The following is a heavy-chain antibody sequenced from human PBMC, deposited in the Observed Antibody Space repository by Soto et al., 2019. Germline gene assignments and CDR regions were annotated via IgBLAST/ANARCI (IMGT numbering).Heavy chain of an antibody. CDR3: AGYYVLCDGGSCKGVPIYV. V-gene: IGHV3-66*01. CDR1: GFTVSTKY. Sequence: GGSLRLSCAASGFTVSTKYMSWVRQAPGKGLEWVSIIQSGGTTYYADSVRGRFTISRDSSENTLHLQLVGLRADDMAVYYCAGYYVLCDGGSCKGVPIYVWGQGTTVTVSS. J-gene: IGHJ6*02. CDR2: IQSGGTT. D-gene: IGHD2-15*01.